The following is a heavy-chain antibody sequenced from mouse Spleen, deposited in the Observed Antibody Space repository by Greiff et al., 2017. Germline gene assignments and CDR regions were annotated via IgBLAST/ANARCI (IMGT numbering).Heavy chain of an antibody. J-gene: IGHJ2*01. V-gene: IGHV1S126*01. CDR3: ARGGLGRYFDY. CDR2: IDPSDSYT. D-gene: IGHD4-1*01. Sequence: VMLVESGPELVKPGASVRISCKASGYTFTSYYIHWVKQRPGQGLEWIGVIDPSDSYTNYNQKFKGKATLTVDTSSSTAYMQLSSLTSEDSAVYYCARGGLGRYFDYWGQGTTLTVSS. CDR1: GYTFTSYY.